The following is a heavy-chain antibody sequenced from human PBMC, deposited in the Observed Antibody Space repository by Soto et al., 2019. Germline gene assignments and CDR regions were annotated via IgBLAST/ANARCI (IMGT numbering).Heavy chain of an antibody. J-gene: IGHJ4*02. D-gene: IGHD3-22*01. CDR1: GFTFGSNG. CDR3: TRYYYESSGYYVY. CDR2: SRSESNGGTT. Sequence: GGSLRLSCTGSGFTFGSNGLSWVRQAPGQGLEWVGVSRSESNGGTTDYAASVKGRIAISRDDSKSIAYMEINSLQTEDTAVYYCTRYYYESSGYYVYWGQGALVTVSS. V-gene: IGHV3-49*04.